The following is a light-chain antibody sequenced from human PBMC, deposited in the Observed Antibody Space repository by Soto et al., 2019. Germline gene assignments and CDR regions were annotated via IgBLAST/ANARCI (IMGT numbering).Light chain of an antibody. CDR1: SSDVGNYNL. Sequence: QSALTQPASVSGSPGQSITISCTGTSSDVGNYNLVSWFQQYPGKAPKLMIYEGSKRPAGVSDRFSGSKSGNTASLTISGLQAVDEADYHCCSFAGSRTFVFGTGTKLTVL. V-gene: IGLV2-23*01. CDR2: EGS. CDR3: CSFAGSRTFV. J-gene: IGLJ1*01.